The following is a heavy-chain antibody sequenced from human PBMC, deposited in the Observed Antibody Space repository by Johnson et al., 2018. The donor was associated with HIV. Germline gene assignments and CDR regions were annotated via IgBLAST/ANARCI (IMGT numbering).Heavy chain of an antibody. V-gene: IGHV3-30*04. J-gene: IGHJ3*01. D-gene: IGHD2-2*03. CDR3: ARDGYCSSSSCYHDAFDL. CDR1: GLNFSDYS. CDR2: ISFDGGTK. Sequence: QVQLVESGGGVVQPGRSMRLSCAASGLNFSDYSMHWVRQAPGKGLEWVAIISFDGGTKYYADSVKGRFSIFRANAKNSLALQMNSLRAEDTALYYCARDGYCSSSSCYHDAFDLWGQGTMVTVSS.